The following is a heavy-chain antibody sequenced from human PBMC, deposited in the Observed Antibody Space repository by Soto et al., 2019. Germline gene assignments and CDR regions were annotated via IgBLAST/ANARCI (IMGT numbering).Heavy chain of an antibody. Sequence: EVQLVQSGGGLVQPGGSLRLSCVGSGFTFTDFYMNWVRQAPGKGLEWVPNIRPDGSETNYVESVKGRFTTSRDNAKNSLFLQMNSLRADDTAVYYCAGWGGHDYNYWGQGILVTVSS. J-gene: IGHJ4*02. CDR2: IRPDGSET. CDR3: AGWGGHDYNY. CDR1: GFTFTDFY. D-gene: IGHD4-4*01. V-gene: IGHV3-7*03.